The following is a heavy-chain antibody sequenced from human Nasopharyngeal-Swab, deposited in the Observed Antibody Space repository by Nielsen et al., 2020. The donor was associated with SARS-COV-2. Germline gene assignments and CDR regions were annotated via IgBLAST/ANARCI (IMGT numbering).Heavy chain of an antibody. V-gene: IGHV3-66*01. CDR2: IYTGGST. CDR1: GFTASSNY. Sequence: GGSLRPPCAAPGFTASSNYMSWVRQAPGKGLEWVSVIYTGGSTYYADSVKGRFTISRDNSKNTLCLQMNSLRAEDTAVYYCARVYYGSGSSWGQGTLVTVSS. J-gene: IGHJ4*02. CDR3: ARVYYGSGSS. D-gene: IGHD3-10*01.